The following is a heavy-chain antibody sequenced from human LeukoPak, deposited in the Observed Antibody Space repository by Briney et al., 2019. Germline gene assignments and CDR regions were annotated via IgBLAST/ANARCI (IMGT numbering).Heavy chain of an antibody. V-gene: IGHV3-30*18. J-gene: IGHJ6*04. Sequence: PGGSLRLSCAASGFTFSSYGMHWVRQAPGKGLEWVAVLSFDESNKYYADSVKGRFTISRDNSKNTLYLQMNSLRPEDTAVYYCAELGITMIGGVWGKGTTVTISS. CDR2: LSFDESNK. D-gene: IGHD3-10*02. CDR3: AELGITMIGGV. CDR1: GFTFSSYG.